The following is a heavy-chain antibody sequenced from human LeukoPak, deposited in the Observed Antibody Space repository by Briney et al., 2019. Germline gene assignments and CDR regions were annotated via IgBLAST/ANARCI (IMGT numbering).Heavy chain of an antibody. CDR1: GGSISSGRYY. CDR2: IYTSGST. Sequence: SQTLSLTCTVSGGSISSGRYYWRWIRQPAGKGLEWIGSIYTSGSTNYTPSLKSRVTISVDASKNQFSLKLSSVTAADTAVYYCAREGDIVVVPAAISYMDVWGKGTTVTVSS. V-gene: IGHV4-61*02. J-gene: IGHJ6*03. CDR3: AREGDIVVVPAAISYMDV. D-gene: IGHD2-2*01.